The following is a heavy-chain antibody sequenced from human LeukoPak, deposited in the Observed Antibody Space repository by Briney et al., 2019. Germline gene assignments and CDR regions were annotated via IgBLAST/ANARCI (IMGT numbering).Heavy chain of an antibody. Sequence: GGSLRLSCAASGFTFTSHWMSWVRQAPGKGLEWVARMNLDGSEKYYVDSVKGRFTISRDNAKPSPYLEMNSRRAEDTAVYYCARDATYCTNGVCYTRFDYWGQGTLVTASS. CDR3: ARDATYCTNGVCYTRFDY. CDR1: GFTFTSHW. V-gene: IGHV3-7*01. J-gene: IGHJ4*02. D-gene: IGHD2-8*01. CDR2: MNLDGSEK.